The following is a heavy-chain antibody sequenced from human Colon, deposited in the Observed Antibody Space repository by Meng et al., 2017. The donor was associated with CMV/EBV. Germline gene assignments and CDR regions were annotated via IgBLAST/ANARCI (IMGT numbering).Heavy chain of an antibody. CDR3: VRQRYQSSNGAKDY. V-gene: IGHV5-51*01. J-gene: IGHJ4*02. Sequence: GESLKISCRNLGYTFTAYWIGWVRQMPGKGLEWMGIIYPGDSDTRYTSSFQGQVTISADKSISTAYLKWNTLKASDSAMYYCVRQRYQSSNGAKDYWGQGTQVTVSS. CDR1: GYTFTAYW. D-gene: IGHD2-15*01. CDR2: IYPGDSDT.